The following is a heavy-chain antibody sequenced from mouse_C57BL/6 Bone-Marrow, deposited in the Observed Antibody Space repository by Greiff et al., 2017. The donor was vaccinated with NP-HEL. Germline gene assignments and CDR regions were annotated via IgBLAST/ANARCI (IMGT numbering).Heavy chain of an antibody. CDR3: ARLIRRHYYAMDY. V-gene: IGHV1-81*01. CDR1: GYTFTSYG. Sequence: QVHVKQSGAELARPGASVKLSCKASGYTFTSYGISWVKQRTGQGLEWIGEIYPRSGNTYYNEKFKGKATLTADKSSSTAYMELRSLTSEDSAVYFCARLIRRHYYAMDYWGQGTSVTVSS. J-gene: IGHJ4*01. D-gene: IGHD1-2*01. CDR2: IYPRSGNT.